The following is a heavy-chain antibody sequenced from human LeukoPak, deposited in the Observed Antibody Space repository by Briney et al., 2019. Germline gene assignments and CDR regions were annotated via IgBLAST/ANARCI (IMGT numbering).Heavy chain of an antibody. D-gene: IGHD3-22*01. CDR1: GYTFTDYY. V-gene: IGHV1-2*02. Sequence: ASVKVSCKASGYTFTDYYMHWVRQAPGQGLEWMGWINPNSGGTNYAHKFQGRVTMTRDTSISTAYMELSRLRSDDTAVYYCARPLYYDDSSGYYPLGYWGQGTLVTVSS. CDR2: INPNSGGT. J-gene: IGHJ4*02. CDR3: ARPLYYDDSSGYYPLGY.